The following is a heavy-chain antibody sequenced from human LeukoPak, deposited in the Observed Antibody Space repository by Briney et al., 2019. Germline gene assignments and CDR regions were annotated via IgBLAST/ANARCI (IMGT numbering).Heavy chain of an antibody. CDR1: GGSISSSSYY. V-gene: IGHV4-39*07. J-gene: IGHJ5*02. D-gene: IGHD3-9*01. CDR3: ARVSRYFDWLRGSENWFDP. CDR2: IYYSGST. Sequence: SETLSLTCTVSGGSISSSSYYWGWIRQPPGKGLEWIGSIYYSGSTYYNPSLKSRVTISVDTSKNQFSLKLSSVTAADTAVYYCARVSRYFDWLRGSENWFDPWGQGTPVTVSS.